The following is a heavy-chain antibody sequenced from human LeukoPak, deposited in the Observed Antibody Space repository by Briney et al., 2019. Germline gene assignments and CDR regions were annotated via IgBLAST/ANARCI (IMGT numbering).Heavy chain of an antibody. J-gene: IGHJ4*02. Sequence: GGSLRLSCAASGFTFSSYAMSWVRQAPGKGLEWVSAISGSGGSTYYADSVKGRFTISRDNSKNTLYLQMNSLRAEDTAVYYCAKTLSETRGGYSGYRYWGQGTLVSVSS. CDR1: GFTFSSYA. D-gene: IGHD5-12*01. CDR2: ISGSGGST. V-gene: IGHV3-23*01. CDR3: AKTLSETRGGYSGYRY.